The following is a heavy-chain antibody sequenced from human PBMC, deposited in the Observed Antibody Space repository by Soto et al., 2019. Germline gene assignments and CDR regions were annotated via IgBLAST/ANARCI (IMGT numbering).Heavy chain of an antibody. V-gene: IGHV5-10-1*01. J-gene: IGHJ4*02. CDR1: YTFTNKW. CDR2: IDPSDSYS. D-gene: IGHD5-12*01. CDR3: AKAFGYSGYDAPFDY. Sequence: ESLKISCAYTFTNKWISWVRQMPGKGLEWMGRIDPSDSYSKYSPSFQGHVTFSVDKSVTTAYLQWSSLRASDTAVYYCAKAFGYSGYDAPFDYWGQGTLVTAPQ.